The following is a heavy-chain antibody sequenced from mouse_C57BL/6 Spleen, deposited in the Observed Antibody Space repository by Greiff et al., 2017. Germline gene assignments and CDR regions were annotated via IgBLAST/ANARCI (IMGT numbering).Heavy chain of an antibody. J-gene: IGHJ1*03. Sequence: EVMLVESGEGLVKPGGSLKLSCAASGFTFSSYAMSWVRQTPEKRLEWVAYISSGGDYIYYADTVKGRFTISRDNARNTLYLQMSSLKSEDTAMYYCTREGILLITTGYFDVWGTGTTVTVSS. CDR1: GFTFSSYA. V-gene: IGHV5-9-1*02. CDR3: TREGILLITTGYFDV. D-gene: IGHD1-1*01. CDR2: ISSGGDYI.